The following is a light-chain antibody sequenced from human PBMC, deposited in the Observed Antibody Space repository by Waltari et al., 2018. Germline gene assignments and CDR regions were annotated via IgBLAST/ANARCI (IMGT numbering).Light chain of an antibody. Sequence: YQQHPGKAPKVIICDGNKRPSGVSNRFSGSKSGNTTSLTISGLQAEDEDDYYCYSFSDTSTSYIFGTGTKVTVL. CDR2: DGN. V-gene: IGLV2-23*01. CDR3: YSFSDTSTSYI. J-gene: IGLJ1*01.